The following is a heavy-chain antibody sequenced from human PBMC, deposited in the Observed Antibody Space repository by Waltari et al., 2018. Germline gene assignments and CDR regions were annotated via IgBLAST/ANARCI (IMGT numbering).Heavy chain of an antibody. Sequence: EVQLVESGGGLVKPGGSLRLSCAASGFTFSSYSMNWVRQAPGKGMGWVASISSSSSYIYYADSVKGRVTISRDNAKNSLYLQMNSLRAEDTAVYYCARGEKGVGAKQKGLNNWFDPWGQGTLVTVSS. CDR2: ISSSSSYI. V-gene: IGHV3-21*01. CDR3: ARGEKGVGAKQKGLNNWFDP. CDR1: GFTFSSYS. J-gene: IGHJ5*02. D-gene: IGHD1-26*01.